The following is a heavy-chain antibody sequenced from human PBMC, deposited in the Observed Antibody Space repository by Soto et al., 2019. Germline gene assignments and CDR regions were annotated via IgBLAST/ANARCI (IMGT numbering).Heavy chain of an antibody. V-gene: IGHV3-48*02. D-gene: IGHD3-16*01. CDR3: VADSSYGSHWVRHFDQ. CDR2: ISATSAKI. Sequence: EVQLVESGGGLVQPGGSLRLSCAASGFKFNYYAMNWVRQVPGKGLEWVSYISATSAKIDYADSVKGRFTISRDNARNSLYLQMNSLRDEDTALYHCVADSSYGSHWVRHFDQWGRGTLVTVSS. CDR1: GFKFNYYA. J-gene: IGHJ4*02.